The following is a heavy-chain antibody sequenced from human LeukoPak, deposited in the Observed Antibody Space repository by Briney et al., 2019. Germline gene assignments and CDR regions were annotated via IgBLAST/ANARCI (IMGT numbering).Heavy chain of an antibody. V-gene: IGHV3-23*01. CDR2: ISGDGRTT. D-gene: IGHD2-21*01. J-gene: IGHJ4*02. CDR1: GFTFSSYA. CDR3: ANWVGGDRPNFDY. Sequence: PGGSLILSCAASGFTFSSYAMSWVRQAPGKGLEWVSAISGDGRTTYYADSVKGRFTIPRDNSKNTLYFQMKSLRAEDTAVYFCANWVGGDRPNFDYWGQGTLVTVSS.